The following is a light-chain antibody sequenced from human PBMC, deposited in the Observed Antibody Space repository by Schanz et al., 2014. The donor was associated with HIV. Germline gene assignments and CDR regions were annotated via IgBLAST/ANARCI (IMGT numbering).Light chain of an antibody. CDR1: TSNIGDNP. Sequence: QSVLAQPPSASGTPGQRVTISCAGSTSNIGDNPVNWHQHVPGTAPKLPIYSDNQRPSGVPDRFSGSKSGTSATLGITGLQTGDEADYYCGTWDSSLRARVFGGGTKLTVL. J-gene: IGLJ3*02. CDR2: SDN. V-gene: IGLV1-44*01. CDR3: GTWDSSLRARV.